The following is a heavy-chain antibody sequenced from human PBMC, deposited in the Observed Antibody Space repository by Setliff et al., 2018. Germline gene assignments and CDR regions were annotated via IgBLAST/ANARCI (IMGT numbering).Heavy chain of an antibody. Sequence: GGSLRLSCAASGFTFSFYAFTTCAMSWVRQAPGKGLEWVSAISGSGGSTYYADSVKGRFTISRDNSKNTLYLQMNSLRAEDTAVYYCARTLYDYDILTGPGYYFDYWGQGTLVTVSS. D-gene: IGHD3-9*01. V-gene: IGHV3-23*01. CDR3: ARTLYDYDILTGPGYYFDY. CDR1: GFTFSFYA. CDR2: ISGSGGST. J-gene: IGHJ4*02.